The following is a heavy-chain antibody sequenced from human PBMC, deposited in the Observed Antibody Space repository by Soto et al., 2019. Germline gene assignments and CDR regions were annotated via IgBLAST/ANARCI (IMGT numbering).Heavy chain of an antibody. Sequence: GASVKVSCKASGYTFTSYDINWVRQATGQGLEWMGWMNPNSGNTGYAQKFQGRVTMTRNTSISTAYMELSSLRSEDTAVYYCARGGVLRYFDWLFLLDYWGQGTLVTVSS. J-gene: IGHJ4*02. D-gene: IGHD3-9*01. CDR1: GYTFTSYD. CDR2: MNPNSGNT. CDR3: ARGGVLRYFDWLFLLDY. V-gene: IGHV1-8*01.